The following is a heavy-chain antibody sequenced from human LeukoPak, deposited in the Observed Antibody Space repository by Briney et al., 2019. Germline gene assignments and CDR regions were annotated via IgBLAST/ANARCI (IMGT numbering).Heavy chain of an antibody. CDR2: ISSSSSYI. J-gene: IGHJ3*02. CDR3: ASGYSGYDNAFDI. CDR1: GFTFSSYS. D-gene: IGHD5-12*01. V-gene: IGHV3-21*01. Sequence: PGGSLRLSCAASGFTFSSYSMNWVRQAPGKGLEWVSPISSSSSYIYYADSVKGRFTISRDNAKNSLYLQMNSLRAEDTAVYYCASGYSGYDNAFDIWGQGTMVTVSS.